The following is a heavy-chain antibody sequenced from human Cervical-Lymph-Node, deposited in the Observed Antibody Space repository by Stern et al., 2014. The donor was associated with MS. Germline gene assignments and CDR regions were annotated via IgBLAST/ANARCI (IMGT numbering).Heavy chain of an antibody. V-gene: IGHV3-30*03. CDR3: ARDYEDTSMLFDH. D-gene: IGHD2-8*01. CDR1: GFTFSSYG. CDR2: ISYDGNHK. Sequence: VQLVESGGDVVQPGRSLRLSCAASGFTFSSYGMHWVRQAPGKGLEWVTVISYDGNHKDYAASVKGRFTISRDNSKNTLHLQMNSVTPDDTAIYYCARDYEDTSMLFDHWGQGTLVTVSS. J-gene: IGHJ4*02.